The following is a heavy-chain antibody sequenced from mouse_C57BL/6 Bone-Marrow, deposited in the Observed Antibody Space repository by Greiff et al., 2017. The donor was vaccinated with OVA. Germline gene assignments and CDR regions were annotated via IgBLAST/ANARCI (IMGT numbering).Heavy chain of an antibody. V-gene: IGHV5-6*02. J-gene: IGHJ4*01. CDR2: ISSGGSYT. CDR3: ARRVSYYAMDY. Sequence: EVKLVESGGDLVKPGGSLKLSCAASGFTFSSYGMSWVRQTPDKRLEWVATISSGGSYTYYPDSVKGRFTISRDNAKNTLYLQMSSRTSEDTDMYYCARRVSYYAMDYWGQGTAVTVSS. CDR1: GFTFSSYG.